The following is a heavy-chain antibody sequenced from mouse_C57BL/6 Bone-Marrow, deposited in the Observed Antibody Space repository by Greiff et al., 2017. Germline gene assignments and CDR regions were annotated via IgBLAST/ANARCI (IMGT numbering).Heavy chain of an antibody. V-gene: IGHV1-54*01. CDR3: ARSKNWDSWFAY. CDR1: GYAFTNYL. D-gene: IGHD4-1*01. CDR2: INPGSGGT. J-gene: IGHJ3*01. Sequence: VQLQQSGAELVRPGTSVKVSCKASGYAFTNYLIEWVKQRPGQGLEWIGVINPGSGGTNYNEKFKGKATLTAEKSSSTAYMQLSSLTSEDSAVYFGARSKNWDSWFAYWGQGTLVTVSA.